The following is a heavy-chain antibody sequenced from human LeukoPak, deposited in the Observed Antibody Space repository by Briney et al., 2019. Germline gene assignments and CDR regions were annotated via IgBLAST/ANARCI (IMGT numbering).Heavy chain of an antibody. J-gene: IGHJ4*02. CDR2: ISYDGSNK. CDR1: VFPFSSYA. D-gene: IGHD5-18*01. V-gene: IGHV3-30-3*01. Sequence: GGALRLSCAAHVFPFSSYAMHWVRQAPGKGLEWVEVISYDGSNKYYAHSENGRFPIYRDNSNNTRDLHMNSLRAEDTAVYYCARDGRGYSYGYPDYWGQGTLVTVSS. CDR3: ARDGRGYSYGYPDY.